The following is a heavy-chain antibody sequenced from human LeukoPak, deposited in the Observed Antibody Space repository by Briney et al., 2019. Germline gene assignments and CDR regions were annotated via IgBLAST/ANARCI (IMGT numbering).Heavy chain of an antibody. V-gene: IGHV4-30-4*01. Sequence: SETLSLTCPVSGGSITSGDYYWGWLRQPPRKGLEWIGYIYYSGSTYYNPSLKSRVTISVDTSKNQFSLKLSSVTAADTAVYYCARGLVVVAVGYFDYWGQGTLVTVSS. J-gene: IGHJ4*02. D-gene: IGHD2-15*01. CDR3: ARGLVVVAVGYFDY. CDR1: GGSITSGDYY. CDR2: IYYSGST.